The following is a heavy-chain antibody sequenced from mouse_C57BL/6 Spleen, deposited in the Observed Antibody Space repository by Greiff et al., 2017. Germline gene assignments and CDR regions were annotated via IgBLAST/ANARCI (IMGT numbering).Heavy chain of an antibody. V-gene: IGHV1-82*01. CDR3: ASPGVMVTTLYWYFEV. CDR2: IYPGDGDT. D-gene: IGHD2-1*01. Sequence: QVHVKQSGPELVKPGASVKISCKASGYAFSSSWMNWVKQRPGKGLEWIGRIYPGDGDTNYNGKFKGKATLTADKSSSTADMQLSSLTSEDSAVYYCASPGVMVTTLYWYFEVWGTGTTVTVSS. J-gene: IGHJ1*03. CDR1: GYAFSSSW.